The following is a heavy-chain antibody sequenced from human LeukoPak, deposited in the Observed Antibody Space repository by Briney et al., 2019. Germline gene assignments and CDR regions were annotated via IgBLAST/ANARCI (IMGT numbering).Heavy chain of an antibody. V-gene: IGHV1-3*01. D-gene: IGHD6-13*01. Sequence: ASVTVSFKASGYSFNNYAMHWVRQSPGQRLEWMGWINCGNGKTKYSEKFQGRVTITRDQSATTAYMDLSSLRSEDTAVYYCARSIWYNRQYYFDSWGQGTLVTVSS. CDR2: INCGNGKT. CDR3: ARSIWYNRQYYFDS. CDR1: GYSFNNYA. J-gene: IGHJ4*02.